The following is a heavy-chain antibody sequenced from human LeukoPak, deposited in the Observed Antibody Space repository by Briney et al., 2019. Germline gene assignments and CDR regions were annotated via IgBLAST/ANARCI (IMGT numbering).Heavy chain of an antibody. CDR2: IYDGGGT. CDR1: GFSVSNNY. J-gene: IGHJ4*02. Sequence: GGSLRLSCAASGFSVSNNYMSWVRQAPGKGLEWVSGIYDGGGTYYADSVKGRFIISRDNFKNTVYLQVYSLRAEDTAMYYCARAFQYGSGSHPYSLWGQGTVVTVSS. D-gene: IGHD3-10*01. V-gene: IGHV3-66*01. CDR3: ARAFQYGSGSHPYSL.